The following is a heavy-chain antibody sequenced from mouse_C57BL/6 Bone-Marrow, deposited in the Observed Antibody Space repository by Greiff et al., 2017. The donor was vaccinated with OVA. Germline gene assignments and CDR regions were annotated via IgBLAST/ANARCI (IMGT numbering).Heavy chain of an antibody. J-gene: IGHJ1*03. CDR2: IGPEDGEN. CDR3: ALYGSSYWYFDV. CDR1: GFNIKDYY. D-gene: IGHD1-1*01. Sequence: VQLQQSGAELVKPGASVKLSCTASGFNIKDYYMPWVKQRTEQGLEWVGRIGPEDGENKYAPKFQGKATIPANTSSNTAYLQLSSLTSEDTAVYYCALYGSSYWYFDVWGTGTTVTVSS. V-gene: IGHV14-2*01.